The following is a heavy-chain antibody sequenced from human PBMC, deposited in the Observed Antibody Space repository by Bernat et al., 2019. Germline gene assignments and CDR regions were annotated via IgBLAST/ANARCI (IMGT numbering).Heavy chain of an antibody. Sequence: QVQLVQSGAEVKKPGASVKVSCKASGYTFTSYGISWVRQAPGQGLEWMGWISAYNGNTNYAQKLKGRATMTTDTSTSTAYMELRSLVSDDSAVYYCARAIIYYDILTVILGFDYWGQGTLVTVSS. CDR3: ARAIIYYDILTVILGFDY. V-gene: IGHV1-18*01. J-gene: IGHJ4*02. CDR2: ISAYNGNT. CDR1: GYTFTSYG. D-gene: IGHD3-9*01.